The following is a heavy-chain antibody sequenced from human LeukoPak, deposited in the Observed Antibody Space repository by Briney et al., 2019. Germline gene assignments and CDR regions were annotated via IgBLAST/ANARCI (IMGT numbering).Heavy chain of an antibody. D-gene: IGHD3-22*01. CDR2: IYHSGST. CDR3: ARVDQYYDSSGYYHDY. J-gene: IGHJ4*02. V-gene: IGHV4-4*02. CDR1: GGSISSSNW. Sequence: SETLTLTCAVSGGSISSSNWWSWVRQPPGKGLEWIGEIYHSGSTNYNPSLKSRVTISVDKSKNQFSLKLSSVTAADTAVYYCARVDQYYDSSGYYHDYWGQGTLVTVSS.